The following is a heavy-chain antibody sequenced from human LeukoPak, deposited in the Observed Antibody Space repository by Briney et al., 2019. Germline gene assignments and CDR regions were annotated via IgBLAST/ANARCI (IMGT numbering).Heavy chain of an antibody. D-gene: IGHD1-26*01. V-gene: IGHV3-20*01. Sequence: GGSLILACAASRSTCDDYGMSWLRQAPGKGLEWVSGINWNGGTTDYADSVKGRFTISRDNAKNSLYLQMDSLRAEDTALYHCARSGIMESGGAYLSYYIDVWGKGTTVTVSS. CDR1: RSTCDDYG. J-gene: IGHJ6*03. CDR2: INWNGGTT. CDR3: ARSGIMESGGAYLSYYIDV.